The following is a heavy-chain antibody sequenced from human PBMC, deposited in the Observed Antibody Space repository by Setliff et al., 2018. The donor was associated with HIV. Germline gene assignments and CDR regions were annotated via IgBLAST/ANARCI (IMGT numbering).Heavy chain of an antibody. CDR1: GGSISSSSYY. Sequence: SETLSLTCTVSGGSISSSSYYWGWIRQPPGKGLEWIGYVFYSGSAKYNPSLKSRVTISVDTSKNQFSLTVTSVTAADKAVYYCARESTSSIWFYFDVWGQGTLVTVSS. CDR2: VFYSGSA. J-gene: IGHJ4*02. V-gene: IGHV4-61*01. CDR3: ARESTSSIWFYFDV. D-gene: IGHD6-13*01.